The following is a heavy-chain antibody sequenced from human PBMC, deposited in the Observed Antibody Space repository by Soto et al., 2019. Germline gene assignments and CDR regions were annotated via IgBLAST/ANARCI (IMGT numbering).Heavy chain of an antibody. J-gene: IGHJ4*02. CDR1: GGSISSGDYY. CDR2: IYYNGNP. V-gene: IGHV4-61*08. Sequence: SETLSLTCTVSGGSISSGDYYWSWIRQLPGKDLEWIAYIYYNGNPKYSSSLKGRVTISLDMSERQSSLKLTSVTAADTAVYWCARDPVDGYAFFEYWGQGALVTVSS. CDR3: ARDPVDGYAFFEY. D-gene: IGHD5-12*01.